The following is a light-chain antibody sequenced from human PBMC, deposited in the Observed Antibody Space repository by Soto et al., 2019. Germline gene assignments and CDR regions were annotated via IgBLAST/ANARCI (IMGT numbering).Light chain of an antibody. Sequence: QSALTQPASVSGSPGQSINISCTGTSSDVGGYNYVSWYQHHPGKAPKLIIYDDHNRPSGVSNRFSGSKYSNTASLPISGSQPEDEAEDYCSSQTTSNTSQIVFGTGTKVTVL. V-gene: IGLV2-14*03. CDR3: SSQTTSNTSQIV. CDR1: SSDVGGYNY. J-gene: IGLJ1*01. CDR2: DDH.